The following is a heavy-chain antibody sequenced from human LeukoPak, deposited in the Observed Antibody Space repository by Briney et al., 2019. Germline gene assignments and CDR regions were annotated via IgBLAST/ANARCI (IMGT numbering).Heavy chain of an antibody. D-gene: IGHD5-18*01. J-gene: IGHJ4*02. CDR3: ARVDTVMAYYFDL. CDR1: GFTVSTNC. Sequence: GGSLRLSCAASGFTVSTNCMTWVRQAPGKGLEWVATIYSGGTTYYADSVMGRFTISRHNSRNTLYLQMNSLRAEDTAVYYCARVDTVMAYYFDLWGQGTLVTVSS. V-gene: IGHV3-53*04. CDR2: IYSGGTT.